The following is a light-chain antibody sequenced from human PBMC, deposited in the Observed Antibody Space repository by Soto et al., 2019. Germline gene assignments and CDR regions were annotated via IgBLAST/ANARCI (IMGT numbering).Light chain of an antibody. V-gene: IGLV2-14*01. CDR3: SSYTTTNTLV. CDR2: GVS. J-gene: IGLJ2*01. CDR1: SSDVGDYKY. Sequence: QSVLTQPASVSGSPGQSITISCTGTSSDVGDYKYVSWYQQHPGKAPKLMIYGVSNRPSGISNRFSGSKSANTASLTISGLQPEDEADYYCSSYTTTNTLVFGGGTKLTVL.